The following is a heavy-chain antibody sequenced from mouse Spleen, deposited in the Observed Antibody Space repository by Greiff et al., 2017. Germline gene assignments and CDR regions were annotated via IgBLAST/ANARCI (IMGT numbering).Heavy chain of an antibody. CDR3: AREGYYGSSRYFDV. CDR1: GYSFTGYF. CDR2: INPYNGDT. Sequence: EVKLVESGPELVKPGDSVKISCKASGYSFTGYFMNWVMQSHGKSLEWIGRINPYNGDTFYNQKFKGKATLTVDKSSSTAHMELRSLTSEDSAVYYCAREGYYGSSRYFDVWGAGTTVTVSS. V-gene: IGHV1-20*01. J-gene: IGHJ1*01. D-gene: IGHD1-1*01.